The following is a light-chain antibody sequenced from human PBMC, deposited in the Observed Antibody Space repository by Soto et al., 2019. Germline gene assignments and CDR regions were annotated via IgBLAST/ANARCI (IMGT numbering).Light chain of an antibody. CDR3: QQSYSTPTLT. Sequence: DIQITHSRSTLPSSVLYICTITCLSSHSISNCLAWYQQKPGTAPKLLIYHASTLQTGVPSRFSGSGSGTDFTLTISSLQPEDFATYYCQQSYSTPTLTFGQGTKVDIK. CDR2: HAS. CDR1: HSISNC. J-gene: IGKJ1*01. V-gene: IGKV1-39*01.